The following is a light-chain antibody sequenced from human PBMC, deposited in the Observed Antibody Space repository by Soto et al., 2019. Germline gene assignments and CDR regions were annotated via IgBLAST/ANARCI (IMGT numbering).Light chain of an antibody. V-gene: IGKV1-27*01. CDR2: DAS. CDR3: QKYYPAPET. CDR1: QGIGNY. J-gene: IGKJ1*01. Sequence: DIQMTQSPSSLSASVGDRVTITCRASQGIGNYLAWYQQKPGKVPKNLIYDASTLQSGVPSRFRGSGWGKVFTLTISSRRPEDVATFYGQKYYPAPETLGQGTKGDIK.